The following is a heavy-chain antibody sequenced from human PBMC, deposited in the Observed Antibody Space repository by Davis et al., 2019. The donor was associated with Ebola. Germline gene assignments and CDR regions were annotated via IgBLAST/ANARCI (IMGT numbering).Heavy chain of an antibody. D-gene: IGHD1-26*01. V-gene: IGHV3-74*03. CDR2: IYIDGGYT. J-gene: IGHJ4*01. CDR3: VSQREGS. CDR1: GFNLSSYW. Sequence: PGGSLRLSCAASGFNLSSYWMHWVRQAPGKGLVWVSRIYIDGGYTTYADSVKGRFTISRDNSKNTVYLQMNSLRTEDTAVYYCVSQREGSWGHGTLVTVSS.